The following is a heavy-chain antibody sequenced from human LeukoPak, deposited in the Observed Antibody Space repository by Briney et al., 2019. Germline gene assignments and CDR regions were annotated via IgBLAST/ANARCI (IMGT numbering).Heavy chain of an antibody. D-gene: IGHD3-22*01. V-gene: IGHV1-46*01. CDR3: ARYYYDSSDLKVGYFDY. CDR1: GYTFTSYY. J-gene: IGHJ4*02. Sequence: ASVRVSCKASGYTFTSYYMHWVRQAPGQGLEWMGIINPSGDSTSYAQKFQGRVTMTRDMSTSTVYMELSSLRSEDTAVYYCARYYYDSSDLKVGYFDYWGQGTLVTVSS. CDR2: INPSGDST.